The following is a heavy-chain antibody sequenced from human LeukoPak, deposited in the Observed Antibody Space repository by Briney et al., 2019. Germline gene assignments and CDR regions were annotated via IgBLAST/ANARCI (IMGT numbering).Heavy chain of an antibody. D-gene: IGHD3-10*01. CDR1: GYTFTGYY. Sequence: ASVKVSCKASGYTFTGYYMHWVRQAPGQGLEWMGRINPNSGGTNYAQKFQGRVTMTRDTSISTAYMELSRLRSDDTAVYYCLASITMVRGAMIDYWGQGTLSPSPQ. J-gene: IGHJ4*02. CDR3: LASITMVRGAMIDY. V-gene: IGHV1-2*06. CDR2: INPNSGGT.